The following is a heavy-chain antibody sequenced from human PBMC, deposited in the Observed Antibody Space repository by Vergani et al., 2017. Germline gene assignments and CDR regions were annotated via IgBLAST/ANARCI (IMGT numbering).Heavy chain of an antibody. D-gene: IGHD2-15*01. CDR2: IHTGGST. V-gene: IGHV4-61*02. Sequence: QVQLQESGPGLVKPSQTLSLTCTVYGESIRSGSHYWSWIRQPAGKGPEWIGHIHTGGSTDLNPSFKSRVSISVDTSQSQFSLKLNSVTVADTAVYYCARSRPYCTSGSCPAIWGQGTLVTVSS. CDR3: ARSRPYCTSGSCPAI. CDR1: GESIRSGSHY. J-gene: IGHJ4*02.